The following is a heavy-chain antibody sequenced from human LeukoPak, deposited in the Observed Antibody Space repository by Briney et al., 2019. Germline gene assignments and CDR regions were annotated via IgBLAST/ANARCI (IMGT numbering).Heavy chain of an antibody. CDR2: IYTSGST. D-gene: IGHD3-10*01. CDR3: ARGAASYYGSGSLSYYFDY. CDR1: GGSISSYY. J-gene: IGHJ4*02. V-gene: IGHV4-4*07. Sequence: SETLSLTCTVSGGSISSYYWSWIRQPAGKGLEWIGRIYTSGSTNYNPSLKSRVTISVDKSKNQFSLKLSSVTAADTAVYYCARGAASYYGSGSLSYYFDYWGQGTLVTVSS.